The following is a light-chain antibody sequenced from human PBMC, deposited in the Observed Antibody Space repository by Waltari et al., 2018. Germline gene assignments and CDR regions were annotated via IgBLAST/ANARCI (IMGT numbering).Light chain of an antibody. CDR3: SSYADNNKLI. CDR2: EVS. J-gene: IGLJ1*01. CDR1: SSDVGAYNY. V-gene: IGLV2-8*01. Sequence: QSALTQPPSASGSPGQPVTISCTGTSSDVGAYNYVFWYQQHPGKAPKVLIYEVSRRPSGVPDPFSGSKSGNTASLTVSGLQAEDEADYYCSSYADNNKLIFGSGTKVTVL.